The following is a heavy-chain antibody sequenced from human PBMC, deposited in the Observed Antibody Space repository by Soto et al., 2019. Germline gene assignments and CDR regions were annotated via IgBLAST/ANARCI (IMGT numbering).Heavy chain of an antibody. Sequence: FTVNGYYVDLSGRALVKKMEWGSYSSSSSSYTNYEDSVNGRFTICRDNAKNSLYLQMNSLRAEDTAVYYCVKHWLSRSGFDIWGEGIIVT. CDR3: VKHWLSRSGFDI. CDR2: SSSSSSYT. J-gene: IGHJ3*02. D-gene: IGHD6-19*01. CDR1: FTVNGYY. V-gene: IGHV3-11*06.